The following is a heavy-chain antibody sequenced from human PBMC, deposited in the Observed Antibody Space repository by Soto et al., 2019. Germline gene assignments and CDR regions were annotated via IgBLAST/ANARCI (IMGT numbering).Heavy chain of an antibody. D-gene: IGHD1-7*01. CDR2: IWYDGSKK. V-gene: IGHV3-33*01. CDR1: GFTFSSYG. J-gene: IGHJ4*02. CDR3: ARVDPWNSLDY. Sequence: GSLRLSCAASGFTFSSYGMHWVRQPPGRGLQWVAVIWYDGSKKYYADSVKGRFTISRDSSKNTVYLQMDGLRAEDTAVYFCARVDPWNSLDYWGQGTQVTVSS.